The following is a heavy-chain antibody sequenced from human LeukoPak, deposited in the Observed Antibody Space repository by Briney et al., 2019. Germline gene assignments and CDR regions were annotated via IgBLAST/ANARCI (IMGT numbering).Heavy chain of an antibody. V-gene: IGHV1-69*01. CDR3: ASAYGSGSYLNWFDP. J-gene: IGHJ5*02. D-gene: IGHD3-10*01. CDR1: GGTFSSYA. CDR2: IIPIFGTA. Sequence: PVKVSCKASGGTFSSYAISWVRQAPGQGLEWMGGIIPIFGTANYAQKFQGRVTITADESTSTAYMELSSLRSEDTAVYYCASAYGSGSYLNWFDPWGQGTLVTVSS.